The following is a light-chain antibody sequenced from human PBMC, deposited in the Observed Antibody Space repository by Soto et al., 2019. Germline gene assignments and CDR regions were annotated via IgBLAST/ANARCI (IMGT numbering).Light chain of an antibody. CDR3: QQRSNWPPLT. CDR2: DAA. Sequence: EIVLTQSPATLSLSPGERSTLSCRASQSVSSYLAWYQQKPGQAPRLLIYDAANRATGIPARFSGSGSATEFPLTISSREPEDFAVYYCQQRSNWPPLTFGQGTKVDIK. J-gene: IGKJ1*01. V-gene: IGKV3-11*01. CDR1: QSVSSY.